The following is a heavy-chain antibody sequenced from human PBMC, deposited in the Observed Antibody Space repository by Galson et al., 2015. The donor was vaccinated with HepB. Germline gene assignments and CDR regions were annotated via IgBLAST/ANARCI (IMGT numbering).Heavy chain of an antibody. V-gene: IGHV3-66*04. CDR2: IYSGGST. D-gene: IGHD1-26*01. CDR1: GFTVSSNY. J-gene: IGHJ4*02. CDR3: ARLSIVGATSRY. Sequence: LRLSCAASGFTVSSNYMSWVRQAPGKGLEWVSVIYSGGSTYYADSVKGRFTISRDNSKNTLYLQMNSLRAEDTAVYYCARLSIVGATSRYWGQGTLVTVSS.